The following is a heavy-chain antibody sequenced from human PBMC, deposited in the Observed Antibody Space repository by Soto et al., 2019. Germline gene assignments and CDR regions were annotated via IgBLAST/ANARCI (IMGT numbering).Heavy chain of an antibody. Sequence: GESLKISCKGSGYSFTSYWISWVRQMPGKGLEWMGRIDPSDSYTNYSPSFQGHVTISADKSISTAYLQWSSLKASDTAMYYCARAWDRSGYLWSSYGMDVWGQGTTVTVSS. CDR3: ARAWDRSGYLWSSYGMDV. D-gene: IGHD3-22*01. CDR1: GYSFTSYW. V-gene: IGHV5-10-1*01. CDR2: IDPSDSYT. J-gene: IGHJ6*02.